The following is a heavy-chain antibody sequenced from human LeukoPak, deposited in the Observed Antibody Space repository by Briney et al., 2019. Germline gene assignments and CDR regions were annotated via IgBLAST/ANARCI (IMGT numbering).Heavy chain of an antibody. V-gene: IGHV1-69*05. J-gene: IGHJ5*02. CDR2: IIPIFGTA. CDR1: GGTFSSYA. CDR3: AKVRPLGYCSSTSCPGSFDP. D-gene: IGHD2-2*01. Sequence: GASVKVSCKASGGTFSSYAISWVRQAPGQGLERMGGIIPIFGTANYAQKFQGRVTITTDESTSTACMELSSLRSEDTAVYYCAKVRPLGYCSSTSCPGSFDPWGQGTLVTVSS.